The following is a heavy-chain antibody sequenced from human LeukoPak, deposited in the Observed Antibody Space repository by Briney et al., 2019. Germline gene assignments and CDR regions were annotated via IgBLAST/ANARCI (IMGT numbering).Heavy chain of an antibody. J-gene: IGHJ3*02. V-gene: IGHV3-48*03. CDR2: ISSSGSTI. CDR1: GFTFSSYE. CDR3: ARDLAGPPQEAFDI. Sequence: PGGSLRLSCAASGFTFSSYEMNWVRQAPGKGLEWVSYISSSGSTIYYADSVKGRFTISRDNAKNSLYLQMNSLRADDTAVYHCARDLAGPPQEAFDIWGQGTMVTVSS.